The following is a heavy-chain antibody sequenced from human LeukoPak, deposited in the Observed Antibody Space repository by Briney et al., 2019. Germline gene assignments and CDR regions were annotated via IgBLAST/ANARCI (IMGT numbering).Heavy chain of an antibody. D-gene: IGHD1-14*01. CDR3: ARVGRGANFDY. CDR1: GGSISSYY. V-gene: IGHV4-59*01. CDR2: IYCSGST. J-gene: IGHJ4*02. Sequence: PSETLSLTCTVSGGSISSYYWSWIRQPPGKGLEWIGYIYCSGSTNYNPSLKSRVTISVDTSKNQFSLKLSSVTAADAAVYYCARVGRGANFDYWGQGTLVTVSS.